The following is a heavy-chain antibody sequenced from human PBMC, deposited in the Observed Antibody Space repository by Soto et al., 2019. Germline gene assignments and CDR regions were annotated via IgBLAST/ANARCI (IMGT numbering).Heavy chain of an antibody. CDR3: AKDAKILDWLPTSYYFDF. Sequence: EVQVLESGGCLAQPGRSLRLSCAVSGLSFSSYAMTWVRQSPGKGLEWVSSISRSGNSTYSADSVRGRFTISRDNSKNKLYLQMNSLRAEDTAVYYCAKDAKILDWLPTSYYFDFWGQGTLVTVSS. CDR2: ISRSGNST. J-gene: IGHJ4*02. D-gene: IGHD3-9*01. V-gene: IGHV3-23*01. CDR1: GLSFSSYA.